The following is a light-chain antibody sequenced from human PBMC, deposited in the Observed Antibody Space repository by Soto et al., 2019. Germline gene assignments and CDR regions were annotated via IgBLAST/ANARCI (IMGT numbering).Light chain of an antibody. V-gene: IGKV1-5*03. Sequence: DIQMTQSPSTLSASVGDRVTITCRASQDISNWLAWYQQKPGKAPKLLIYRTSNIESGVPSRFSGGGSGTEFTLTISSLQPDDFATYYCQRYSITLLTFGPGTTVDI. CDR3: QRYSITLLT. CDR1: QDISNW. CDR2: RTS. J-gene: IGKJ3*01.